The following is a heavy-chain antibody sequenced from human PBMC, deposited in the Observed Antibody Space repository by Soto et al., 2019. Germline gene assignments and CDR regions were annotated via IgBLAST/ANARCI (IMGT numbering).Heavy chain of an antibody. D-gene: IGHD4-17*01. CDR1: GYTFTSYG. V-gene: IGHV1-18*01. CDR3: ARGRLTVTSTGPFDY. CDR2: ISAYNGNT. Sequence: ASVKVSCKASGYTFTSYGISWVRQAPGQGLEWMGWISAYNGNTNYAQKLQGRVTMTTDTSTSTAYMELRSLRSDDTAVYYCARGRLTVTSTGPFDYWGQGTLVTVSS. J-gene: IGHJ4*02.